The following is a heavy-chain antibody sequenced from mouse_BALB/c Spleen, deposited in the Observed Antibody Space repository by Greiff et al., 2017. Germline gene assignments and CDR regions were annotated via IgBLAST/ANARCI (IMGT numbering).Heavy chain of an antibody. V-gene: IGHV5-17*02. CDR1: GFTFSSFG. Sequence: DVHLVESGGGLVQPGGSRKLSCAASGFTFSSFGMHWVRQAPEKGLEWVAYISSGSSTIYYADTVKGRFTISRDNPKNTLFLQMTSLRSEDTAMYYCARSRRYDEGFAYWGQGTLVTVSA. J-gene: IGHJ3*01. CDR3: ARSRRYDEGFAY. D-gene: IGHD2-14*01. CDR2: ISSGSSTI.